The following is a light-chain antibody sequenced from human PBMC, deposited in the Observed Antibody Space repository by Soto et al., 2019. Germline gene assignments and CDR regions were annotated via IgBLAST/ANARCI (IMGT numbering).Light chain of an antibody. CDR2: GAS. J-gene: IGKJ1*01. CDR3: QQYNNWPPWT. V-gene: IGKV3-15*01. Sequence: EIVMTQSPATLSVSPGERATLSCRASQSVSSNLAWYQQKPGQDPRLLIYGASTRATGIPARFSGSGSGTEFTLTISSLQSEDFAVYYCQQYNNWPPWTFGQGTKVDIQ. CDR1: QSVSSN.